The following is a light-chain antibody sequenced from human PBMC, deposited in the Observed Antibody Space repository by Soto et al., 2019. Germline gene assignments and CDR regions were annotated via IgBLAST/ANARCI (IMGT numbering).Light chain of an antibody. CDR1: QSVSSN. Sequence: EIVMTQSPATLSVSPGERATLSCRASQSVSSNLAWYQQKPGQAPRLLIYGASTRATGIPARFSGSGSGTEFTLTISRRQSEDFAVYYCQQYNNWPSGTFGQGTKVEIK. CDR2: GAS. CDR3: QQYNNWPSGT. J-gene: IGKJ1*01. V-gene: IGKV3-15*01.